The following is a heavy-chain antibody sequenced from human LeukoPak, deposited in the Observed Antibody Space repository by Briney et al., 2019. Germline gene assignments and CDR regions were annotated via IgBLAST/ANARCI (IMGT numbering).Heavy chain of an antibody. CDR3: ARDLWFGELLGY. V-gene: IGHV1-69*13. J-gene: IGHJ4*02. D-gene: IGHD3-10*01. Sequence: ASVKVSCKASGGTFSSYAISWVRQAPGQGLEWMGGIIPIFGTANYAQKFQGRVTITADESTSTAYMELSSLRSEDTAVYYCARDLWFGELLGYWGQGTLVTVSS. CDR2: IIPIFGTA. CDR1: GGTFSSYA.